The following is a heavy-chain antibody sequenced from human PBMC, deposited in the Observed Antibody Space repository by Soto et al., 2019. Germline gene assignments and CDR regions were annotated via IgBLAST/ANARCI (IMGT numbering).Heavy chain of an antibody. J-gene: IGHJ3*02. V-gene: IGHV1-8*01. CDR2: MNPNSGNT. D-gene: IGHD6-6*01. CDR1: GYTFTSYD. CDR3: ARGLVLRDLKKIAARPLGAFDI. Sequence: ASVKVSCKASGYTFTSYDINWVRQATGQGLEWMGWMNPNSGNTGYAQKFQGGVTMTRNTSISTAYMERGSLGSEDTAVYYCARGLVLRDLKKIAARPLGAFDIWGQGTMVTVSS.